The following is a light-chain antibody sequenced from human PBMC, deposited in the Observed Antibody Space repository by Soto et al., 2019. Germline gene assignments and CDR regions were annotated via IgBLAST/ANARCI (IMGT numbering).Light chain of an antibody. CDR1: SPNIGAGYD. Sequence: QSVLTQPPSVSGAPGQRVTISCTGSSPNIGAGYDVHWYQQLPGTAPKLLIDGHTDGPSGVPERFSGSKSGTSASLAITGLQAEDEADYYCQSYDSRLTGSVVFGGGTKLTVL. J-gene: IGLJ2*01. V-gene: IGLV1-40*01. CDR3: QSYDSRLTGSVV. CDR2: GHT.